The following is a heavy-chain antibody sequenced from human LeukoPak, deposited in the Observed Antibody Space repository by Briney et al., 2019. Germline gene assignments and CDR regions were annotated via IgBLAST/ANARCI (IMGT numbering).Heavy chain of an antibody. V-gene: IGHV4-39*01. Sequence: SETLSLTCTVSGGSISSGSYYWGWIRQPPGKGLEWIASMYYSGTTFYSPSLKSRVTISVDTSKNQLSLKLGSVTAADTAVYYCARHDWFDPWGQGTLVTVSS. CDR2: MYYSGTT. CDR1: GGSISSGSYY. CDR3: ARHDWFDP. J-gene: IGHJ5*02.